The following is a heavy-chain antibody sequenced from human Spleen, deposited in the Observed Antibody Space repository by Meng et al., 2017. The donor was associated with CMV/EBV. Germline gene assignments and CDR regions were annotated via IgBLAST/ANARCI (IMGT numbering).Heavy chain of an antibody. CDR3: ARGESSSWYGDYYYGMDV. D-gene: IGHD6-13*01. J-gene: IGHJ6*02. CDR1: GFTFSTYS. CDR2: ISSSSSYI. Sequence: GGSLRLSCAASGFTFSTYSMNWVRQAPGKGLEWVSYISSSSSYIYYADSVKGRFTISRDNAKNSLYLQMNSLRAEDTAVYYCARGESSSWYGDYYYGMDVWGQGTTVTVSS. V-gene: IGHV3-21*05.